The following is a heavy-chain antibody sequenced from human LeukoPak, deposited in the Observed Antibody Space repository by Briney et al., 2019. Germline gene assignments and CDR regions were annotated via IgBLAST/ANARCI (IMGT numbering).Heavy chain of an antibody. Sequence: GGSLRLSCAASGFTFSSYDMNWVRQAPGKGLEWVAVISFDATNKYYADSVKGRFTISRDNSKNTLYLQMNSLRAEDTAVYYCAKDSSADDGSGYSYYFDYWGQGTLVTVSS. CDR2: ISFDATNK. D-gene: IGHD3-22*01. V-gene: IGHV3-30*18. CDR3: AKDSSADDGSGYSYYFDY. CDR1: GFTFSSYD. J-gene: IGHJ4*02.